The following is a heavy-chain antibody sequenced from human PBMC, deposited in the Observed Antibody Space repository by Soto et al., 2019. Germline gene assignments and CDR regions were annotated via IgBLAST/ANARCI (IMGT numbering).Heavy chain of an antibody. D-gene: IGHD2-8*01. V-gene: IGHV1-18*01. CDR3: AKNGQPPYYYYGLDV. J-gene: IGHJ6*02. CDR2: ISGYNGDT. CDR1: GYTFTRYG. Sequence: ASVKVSCKASGYTFTRYGISWVRQAPGQGLEWMGWISGYNGDTNYAQKFQDRDSMTIDTSTGTAYMELRSLTSDDTAIYYCAKNGQPPYYYYGLDVWG.